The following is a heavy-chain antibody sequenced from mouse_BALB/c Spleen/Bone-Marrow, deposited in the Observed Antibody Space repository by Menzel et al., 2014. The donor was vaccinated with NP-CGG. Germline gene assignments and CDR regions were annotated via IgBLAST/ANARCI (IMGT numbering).Heavy chain of an antibody. Sequence: DVKLQESGGGLVKLGGSLKLSCAASGFTFSSYYMSWVRQTPEKRLELVAAINSNGGSTYYPDTVKGRFTISRDNAKNTLYLQMSSLKSEDTALYYCARREYDYDVFAYWGQGTLVTVSA. CDR3: ARREYDYDVFAY. D-gene: IGHD2-4*01. V-gene: IGHV5-6-2*01. CDR1: GFTFSSYY. J-gene: IGHJ3*01. CDR2: INSNGGST.